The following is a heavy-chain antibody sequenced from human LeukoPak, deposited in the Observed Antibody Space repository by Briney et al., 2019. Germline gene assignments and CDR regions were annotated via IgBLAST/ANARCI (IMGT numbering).Heavy chain of an antibody. Sequence: PGGSLRLSCAASGFIVSHNYMSWVRQAPGKGRESVSLIYSGGSTYYADSVKGRFTISKDNSKNTLYLQMNNLRVEDAAVYYCARPHCGGGSCYLDYWGQGTLVTVSS. CDR3: ARPHCGGGSCYLDY. D-gene: IGHD2-15*01. CDR2: IYSGGST. J-gene: IGHJ4*02. V-gene: IGHV3-53*01. CDR1: GFIVSHNY.